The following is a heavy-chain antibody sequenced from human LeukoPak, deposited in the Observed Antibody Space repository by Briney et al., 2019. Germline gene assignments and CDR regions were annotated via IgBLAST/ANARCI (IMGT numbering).Heavy chain of an antibody. J-gene: IGHJ5*02. CDR3: ARDARHRYCSSRSCYRGWLDP. V-gene: IGHV1-69*13. CDR2: IIPIFGTA. Sequence: GASVKVSCKASRGTFSSYAISWVRQAPGQGLEWMGGIIPIFGTANYAQKFQGRVTITADESTSTAYMELSSLRSEDTAVYYCARDARHRYCSSRSCYRGWLDPWGQGTPVTVSS. CDR1: RGTFSSYA. D-gene: IGHD2-2*01.